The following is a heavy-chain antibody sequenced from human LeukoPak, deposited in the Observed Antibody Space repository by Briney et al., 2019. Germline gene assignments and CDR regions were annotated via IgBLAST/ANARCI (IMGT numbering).Heavy chain of an antibody. CDR1: GGSISSYY. D-gene: IGHD4-23*01. CDR2: IYTSGST. V-gene: IGHV4-4*07. Sequence: SETLSLTCTVSGGSISSYYWSWIRQPAGKGLEWIGRIYTSGSTNYNPSLKSRVTMSVDTSKNQFSLKLSSVTAADTAVYYCARDDDYGDNGGFDYWGQGTLVTVSS. J-gene: IGHJ4*02. CDR3: ARDDDYGDNGGFDY.